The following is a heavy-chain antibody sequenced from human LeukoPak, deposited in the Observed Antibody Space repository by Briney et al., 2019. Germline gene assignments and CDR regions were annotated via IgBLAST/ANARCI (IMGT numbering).Heavy chain of an antibody. D-gene: IGHD3-10*01. Sequence: ASVKVSCKASGGTFSSYAISWVRQAPGQGLEWMGGIIPIFGTANYAQKFQGRVTMTRDTSISTAYMELSRLRSDDTAVYYCARIVDGFGEPPDYYYYYMDVWGKGTTVTISS. V-gene: IGHV1-69*05. J-gene: IGHJ6*03. CDR3: ARIVDGFGEPPDYYYYYMDV. CDR1: GGTFSSYA. CDR2: IIPIFGTA.